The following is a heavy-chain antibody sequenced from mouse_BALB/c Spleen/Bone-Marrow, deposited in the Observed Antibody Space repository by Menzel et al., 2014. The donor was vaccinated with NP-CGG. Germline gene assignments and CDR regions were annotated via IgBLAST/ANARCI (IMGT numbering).Heavy chain of an antibody. V-gene: IGHV5-6-3*01. Sequence: EVQVVESGGGLVQPGGSLKLSCAASGFTFSSYGMSWVRQTPDKRLELVATINSNGGSTYYPDSVKGRFTISRDNAKNTLYLQMSSLKPEDTAMYYCARDYDYDYWGQGTTLTVSS. J-gene: IGHJ2*01. CDR2: INSNGGST. CDR1: GFTFSSYG. CDR3: ARDYDYDY. D-gene: IGHD2-4*01.